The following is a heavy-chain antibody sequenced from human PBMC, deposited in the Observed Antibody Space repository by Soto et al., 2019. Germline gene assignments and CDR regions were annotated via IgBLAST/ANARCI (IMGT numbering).Heavy chain of an antibody. V-gene: IGHV3-30-3*01. J-gene: IGHJ3*02. CDR2: ISYDGSNK. Sequence: QVQLVESGGGVVQPGRSLRLSCAASGFTFSSYAMHWVRQAPGKGLEWVAVISYDGSNKYYADSVKGRFTISRDNSKNTLYLQMNSLRAEDTAVYYCARSRQWLEYDAFDIWGQGTMVTVSS. CDR3: ARSRQWLEYDAFDI. CDR1: GFTFSSYA. D-gene: IGHD6-19*01.